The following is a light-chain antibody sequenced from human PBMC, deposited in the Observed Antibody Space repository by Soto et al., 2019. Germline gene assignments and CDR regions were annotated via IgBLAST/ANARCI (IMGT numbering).Light chain of an antibody. CDR3: FSYTTSSTLV. CDR2: EVS. CDR1: SSDVGGYNY. V-gene: IGLV2-14*01. Sequence: QSALTQPASVSGSPGQSITISCTGTSSDVGGYNYVSWYQQHPAKAPKLMIYEVSNRPSGVSHRFSGSKSVNTASLTISGLQAEDEAEYYCFSYTTSSTLVFGGGTNVTVL. J-gene: IGLJ3*02.